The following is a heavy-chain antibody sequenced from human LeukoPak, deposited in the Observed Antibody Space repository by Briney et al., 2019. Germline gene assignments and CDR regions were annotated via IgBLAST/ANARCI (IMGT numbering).Heavy chain of an antibody. D-gene: IGHD3-16*01. CDR3: ARDLRGMVDY. CDR2: IDHSGST. J-gene: IGHJ4*02. V-gene: IGHV4-34*01. Sequence: SETLSLTCAVYGGSSGGNYWSWARQPPGKGLEWIGEIDHSGSTNYNPSLKSRVTISVDTSKNQFSLMLRSVTAADTAMYYCARDLRGMVDYWGQGTLVTVSS. CDR1: GGSSGGNY.